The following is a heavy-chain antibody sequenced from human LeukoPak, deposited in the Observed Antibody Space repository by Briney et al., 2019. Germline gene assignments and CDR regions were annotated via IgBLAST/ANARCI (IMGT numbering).Heavy chain of an antibody. CDR3: ARGPGTTSIYYYGMDV. V-gene: IGHV3-30-3*01. Sequence: GGSLRLSCAASGFTFSSYAMHWVRQAPGKGLEWVAVISYDGSNKYYADSVKGRFTISRDNSKNTLYLQMNCLRAEDTAVYYCARGPGTTSIYYYGMDVWGQGTTVTVSS. J-gene: IGHJ6*02. CDR2: ISYDGSNK. CDR1: GFTFSSYA. D-gene: IGHD1-1*01.